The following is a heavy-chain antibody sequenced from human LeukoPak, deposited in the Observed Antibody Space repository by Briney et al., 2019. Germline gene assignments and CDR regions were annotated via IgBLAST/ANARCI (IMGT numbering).Heavy chain of an antibody. CDR2: INPSGGST. Sequence: ASVKVSCKASGYTFINYYMHWVRQAPGQGLEWMGIINPSGGSTTYAQKFQGRVTMTRDMSTSTVYMELSSLRSEDSAVYYCARVSYSSPKAWFDYWGQGTLVTVSS. D-gene: IGHD6-13*01. CDR1: GYTFINYY. V-gene: IGHV1-46*01. J-gene: IGHJ5*01. CDR3: ARVSYSSPKAWFDY.